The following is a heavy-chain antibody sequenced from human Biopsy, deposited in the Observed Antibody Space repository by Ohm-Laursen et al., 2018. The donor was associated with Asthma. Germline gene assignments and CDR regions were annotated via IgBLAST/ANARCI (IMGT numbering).Heavy chain of an antibody. CDR3: ARGGWGQLGLGY. Sequence: SETLSLTCTVSGGSISGFYWSWIRQPPGKGLEWIGYIYYTGTTNYNPSLKSRVSISVDTSKNQFSLKLTSVTAADTAVYYCARGGWGQLGLGYWGQGTLVTVSS. V-gene: IGHV4-59*01. D-gene: IGHD6-6*01. CDR1: GGSISGFY. CDR2: IYYTGTT. J-gene: IGHJ4*02.